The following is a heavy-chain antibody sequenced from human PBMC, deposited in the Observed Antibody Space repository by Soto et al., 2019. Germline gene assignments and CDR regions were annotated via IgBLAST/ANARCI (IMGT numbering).Heavy chain of an antibody. V-gene: IGHV1-8*01. CDR3: ALYLPRDYDSLRYYYYYMDV. CDR1: GYTFTSYD. J-gene: IGHJ6*03. D-gene: IGHD3-3*01. CDR2: MNPNSGNT. Sequence: ASVKVSCKASGYTFTSYDINWVRQATGQGLEWMGWMNPNSGNTGYAQKFQGRVTMTRNTSISTAYMELSSLRSEDTAVYYCALYLPRDYDSLRYYYYYMDVWGKGTTVTVS.